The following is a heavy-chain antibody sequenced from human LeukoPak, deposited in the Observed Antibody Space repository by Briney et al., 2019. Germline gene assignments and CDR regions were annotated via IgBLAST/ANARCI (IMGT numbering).Heavy chain of an antibody. CDR2: IYTSGST. Sequence: TSQTLSFTCTVSGGSMSSGSYYWSWIRQPAGKGLEWIGRIYTSGSTNYNPSLKSRVTIPVDTSKNQFSLKLSSVTAADTAVYYCAGSGSYYFIDFWGQGTLVTVSS. CDR1: GGSMSSGSYY. D-gene: IGHD1-26*01. CDR3: AGSGSYYFIDF. V-gene: IGHV4-61*02. J-gene: IGHJ4*02.